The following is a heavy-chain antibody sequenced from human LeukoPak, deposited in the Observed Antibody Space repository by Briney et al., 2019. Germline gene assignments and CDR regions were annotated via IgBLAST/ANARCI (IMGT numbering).Heavy chain of an antibody. CDR2: ISPSSTYI. V-gene: IGHV3-21*01. CDR1: EFIFTNYT. CDR3: TTSNDYLTLFDY. Sequence: GGSLRLACVASEFIFTNYTMNWVRQAPGKGLEWVSSISPSSTYIYYADSVKGRFTISRDNAKKSLYLQMSNLRVEDTGVYYSTTSNDYLTLFDYWGHGALVTVSS. D-gene: IGHD2/OR15-2a*01. J-gene: IGHJ4*01.